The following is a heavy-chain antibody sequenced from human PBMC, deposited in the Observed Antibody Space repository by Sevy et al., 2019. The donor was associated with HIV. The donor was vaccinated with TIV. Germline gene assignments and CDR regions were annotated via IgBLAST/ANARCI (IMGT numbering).Heavy chain of an antibody. CDR2: MSPNSRNT. D-gene: IGHD2-2*01. CDR3: VRILSTSYYNYHALDV. Sequence: AAVKVSCRASGYTFTSYDIHWVRQTTGQGLEWMGWMSPNSRNTGYTQKFQGRVTMTRDTSKGTAYMELSSLRSDDTAVYYCVRILSTSYYNYHALDVWGQGTMVPVSS. V-gene: IGHV1-8*01. J-gene: IGHJ6*02. CDR1: GYTFTSYD.